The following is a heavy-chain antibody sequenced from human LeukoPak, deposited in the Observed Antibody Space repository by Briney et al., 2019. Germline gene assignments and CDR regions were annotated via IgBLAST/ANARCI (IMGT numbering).Heavy chain of an antibody. CDR3: AGRVTGYSSGYVY. D-gene: IGHD5-18*01. V-gene: IGHV3-23*01. CDR1: GFTFSSYW. Sequence: PGGSLRLSCAASGFTFSSYWMSWVRQAPEKGLDWVSVISGSAHKIRYADSVKGRFTISRDNSENTVYLQMNNLRAEDTALYYCAGRVTGYSSGYVYWGQGTLVTVSS. CDR2: ISGSAHKI. J-gene: IGHJ4*02.